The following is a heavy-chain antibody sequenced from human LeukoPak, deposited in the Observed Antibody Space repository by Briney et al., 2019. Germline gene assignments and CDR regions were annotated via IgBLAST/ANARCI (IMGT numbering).Heavy chain of an antibody. V-gene: IGHV4-59*11. J-gene: IGHJ6*03. CDR3: ARARPDYYYYYMDV. Sequence: SETLSLTCTVSGGSISSHYWSWIRQPPGKELEWIGYIYYSGSTNYNPSLKSRVTISVDTSKNQFSLKLSSVTAADTAVYYCARARPDYYYYYMDVWGKGTTVTVSS. CDR2: IYYSGST. CDR1: GGSISSHY.